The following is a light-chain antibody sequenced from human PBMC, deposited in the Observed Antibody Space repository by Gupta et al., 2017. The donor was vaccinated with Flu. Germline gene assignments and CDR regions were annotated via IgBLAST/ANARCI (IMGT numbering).Light chain of an antibody. J-gene: IGKJ1*01. Sequence: DIPMTQSPDSLAVSLGERATINCKSSQSVLYSSNNKNYLAWYQQKPGQPPKLPIYWASTRESGVPDRFSGSGSGTDFTLTISSLQAEDGAVDYCQQYETTPPTCGQGTKVEIK. CDR1: QSVLYSSNNKNY. V-gene: IGKV4-1*01. CDR3: QQYETTPPT. CDR2: WAS.